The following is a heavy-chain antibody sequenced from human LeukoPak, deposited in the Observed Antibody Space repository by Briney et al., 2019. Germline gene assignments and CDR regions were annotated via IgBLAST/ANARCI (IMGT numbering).Heavy chain of an antibody. J-gene: IGHJ5*02. CDR3: ARRVPAAYNWFDP. Sequence: ASVKVSCKASGYTFTSYDINWVRQATGQGLEWMGWMKPNSGNTGYAQKFQGRVTMTRNTSISTAYMELSSLRSEDTAVYYCARRVPAAYNWFDPWGQGTLVTVSS. V-gene: IGHV1-8*01. D-gene: IGHD2-2*01. CDR1: GYTFTSYD. CDR2: MKPNSGNT.